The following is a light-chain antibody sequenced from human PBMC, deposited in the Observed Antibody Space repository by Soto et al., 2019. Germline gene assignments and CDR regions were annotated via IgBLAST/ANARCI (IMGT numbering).Light chain of an antibody. CDR2: DAS. Sequence: EIVLTQSPATLSLSPGERATLSCRASQSVSTYLAWYQQKPGQAPRLLIHDASNRATGIPARFSGSGSTTDFTLTISSLEPEDFAVYYCQQRGNWPLTFGGGTKVEIK. V-gene: IGKV3-11*01. CDR1: QSVSTY. J-gene: IGKJ4*01. CDR3: QQRGNWPLT.